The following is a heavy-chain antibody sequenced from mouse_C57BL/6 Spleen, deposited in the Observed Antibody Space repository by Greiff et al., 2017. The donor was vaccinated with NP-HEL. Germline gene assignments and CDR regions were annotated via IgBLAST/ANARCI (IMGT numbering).Heavy chain of an antibody. Sequence: QVQLQQSGPELVKPGASVKISCKASGYAFSSSWMNWVKQRPGKGLEWIGRIYPGDGDTNYNGKFKGKATLTADKSSSTAYMQLSSLTSEDSAVYFCARSYDGRGYFDVWGTGTTVTVSS. D-gene: IGHD2-3*01. V-gene: IGHV1-82*01. CDR1: GYAFSSSW. CDR3: ARSYDGRGYFDV. J-gene: IGHJ1*03. CDR2: IYPGDGDT.